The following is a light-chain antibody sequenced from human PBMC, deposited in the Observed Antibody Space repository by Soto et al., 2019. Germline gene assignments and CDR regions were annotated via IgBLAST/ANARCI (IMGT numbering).Light chain of an antibody. Sequence: EIVLTQSPATLSLSPGERATLSCRASQSVSSYLAWYQQKPGQAPRLLIYDASNRATGIPARFSGSGSGTDFTLTISSLEPEDFAVYYCQQRSNWPSRPFTFGPGTKVDI. CDR1: QSVSSY. V-gene: IGKV3-11*01. CDR2: DAS. CDR3: QQRSNWPSRPFT. J-gene: IGKJ3*01.